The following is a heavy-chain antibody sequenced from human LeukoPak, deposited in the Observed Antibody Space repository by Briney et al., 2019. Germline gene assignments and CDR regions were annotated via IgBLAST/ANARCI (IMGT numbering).Heavy chain of an antibody. D-gene: IGHD6-19*01. CDR1: GYIFTSYF. J-gene: IGHJ4*02. CDR3: ARAARSEWYGFFDY. Sequence: ASVKVSSRASGYIFTSYFIHWVRQAPGQGLEWMGIINPSGGSTSYAQQFQGRVSMTRDTPTSTVYMELSSLRSEDTAVYYCARAARSEWYGFFDYWGQGTLVTVSS. CDR2: INPSGGST. V-gene: IGHV1-46*01.